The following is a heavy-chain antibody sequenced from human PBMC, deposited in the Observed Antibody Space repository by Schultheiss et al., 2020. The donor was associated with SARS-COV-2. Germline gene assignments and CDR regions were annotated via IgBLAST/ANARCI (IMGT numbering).Heavy chain of an antibody. J-gene: IGHJ5*02. CDR2: IFTSGST. V-gene: IGHV4-4*08. CDR1: GGSISSYY. Sequence: SETLSLTCTVSGGSISSYYWSWIRQPPGKGLEWIGGIFTSGSTNYNPSLKSRVTISVDTSKNQFSLKLSSVTAADTATYYCARHWGAMVRGVLQDWFDPWGQGTLVTVSS. D-gene: IGHD3-10*01. CDR3: ARHWGAMVRGVLQDWFDP.